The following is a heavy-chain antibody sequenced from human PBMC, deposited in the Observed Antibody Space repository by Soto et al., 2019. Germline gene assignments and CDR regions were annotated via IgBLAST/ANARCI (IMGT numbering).Heavy chain of an antibody. D-gene: IGHD4-17*01. CDR1: GFTFSSYA. Sequence: GGSLRLSCAASGFTFSSYAMSWVRQAPGKGLEWVSAISGSGGSTYNADSVKGQSTISRDNSKNTLYLPMNSLSAEDTAVYYCATSSGDYLYDAFDIWGQGTMVTVSS. V-gene: IGHV3-23*01. CDR2: ISGSGGST. CDR3: ATSSGDYLYDAFDI. J-gene: IGHJ3*02.